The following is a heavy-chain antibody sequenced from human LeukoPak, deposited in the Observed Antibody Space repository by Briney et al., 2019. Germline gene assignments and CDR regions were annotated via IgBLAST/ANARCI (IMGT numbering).Heavy chain of an antibody. CDR3: ARVRSRLRTYYPAA. J-gene: IGHJ4*02. V-gene: IGHV1-2*02. D-gene: IGHD1-26*01. CDR1: GGTFSSYA. CDR2: INPNSGGT. Sequence: ASAKVSCKASGGTFSSYAISWVRQAPGQGLEWMGWINPNSGGTNYAQKFQGRVTMTRDTSISTAYMELSRLRSDDTAVYFCARVRSRLRTYYPAAWGQGTLVSVSS.